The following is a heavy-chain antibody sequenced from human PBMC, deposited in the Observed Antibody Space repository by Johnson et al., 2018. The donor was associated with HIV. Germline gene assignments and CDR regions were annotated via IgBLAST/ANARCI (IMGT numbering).Heavy chain of an antibody. CDR2: INSDGSTT. D-gene: IGHD6-13*01. CDR3: ALSGGAAAYDAFDI. Sequence: MQLVESGGGLVQPGGSLRLSCAASGFTFSSYWMHWVRQAPGKGLVWVSRINSDGSTTSYADSVQGRFTISRDNAKNTLYLQMNRLRAEDTAVYYCALSGGAAAYDAFDIWGQGTMVTVSS. V-gene: IGHV3-74*02. J-gene: IGHJ3*02. CDR1: GFTFSSYW.